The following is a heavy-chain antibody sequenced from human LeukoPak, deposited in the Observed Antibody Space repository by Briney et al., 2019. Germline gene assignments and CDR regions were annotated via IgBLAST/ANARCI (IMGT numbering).Heavy chain of an antibody. CDR1: GGSISSSSYY. CDR3: AGSSRLYY. J-gene: IGHJ4*02. CDR2: IYYSGST. Sequence: SETLSLTCTVSGGSISSSSYYWGWLRQPPGKGLEWIGSIYYSGSTYYNPSLKSRVTISVDTSKNQFSLKLSSVTAADTAVYYCAGSSRLYYWGQGTLVTVSS. V-gene: IGHV4-39*01. D-gene: IGHD1-26*01.